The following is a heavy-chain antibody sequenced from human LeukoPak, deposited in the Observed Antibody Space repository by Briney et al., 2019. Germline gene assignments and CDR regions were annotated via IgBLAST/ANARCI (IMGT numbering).Heavy chain of an antibody. J-gene: IGHJ4*02. V-gene: IGHV4-59*10. Sequence: SETLSLTCAVYGGSFSGYYWSWIRQPAGKGLEWIGRIYTSGSTNYNPSLKSRVTISVDTSKNQFSLKLSSVTAADTAVYYCARSRDILTGYYNVLDYWGQGTLVTVSS. CDR1: GGSFSGYY. D-gene: IGHD3-9*01. CDR2: IYTSGST. CDR3: ARSRDILTGYYNVLDY.